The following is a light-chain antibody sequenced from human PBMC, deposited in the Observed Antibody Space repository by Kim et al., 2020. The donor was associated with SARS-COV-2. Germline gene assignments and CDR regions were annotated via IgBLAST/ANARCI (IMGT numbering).Light chain of an antibody. CDR3: QQYGRATGYT. J-gene: IGKJ2*01. V-gene: IGKV3-20*01. Sequence: EIVLTQSPGTLSLSPGERATLSCWTSQSVSSSYLAWYQQRPGQAPRLLIYGASSRATGIPDRFSGSGSGTDFTLTISRLEPEDFAVYYCQQYGRATGYTLGQGTKLEI. CDR2: GAS. CDR1: QSVSSSY.